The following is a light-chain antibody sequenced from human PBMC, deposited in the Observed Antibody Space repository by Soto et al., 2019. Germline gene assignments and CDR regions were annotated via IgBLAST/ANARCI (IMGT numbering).Light chain of an antibody. CDR3: QQLSRCPRT. Sequence: DIQLTQSPSSLSASVGDRVTITCRASQDISSCLAWYQQRPGKVPRFLIHSASTLQSGVPSRFSATGSGTTFTLTISSLQPEDIATYYCQQLSRCPRTFGQGTKVEVK. CDR1: QDISSC. CDR2: SAS. V-gene: IGKV1-9*01. J-gene: IGKJ1*01.